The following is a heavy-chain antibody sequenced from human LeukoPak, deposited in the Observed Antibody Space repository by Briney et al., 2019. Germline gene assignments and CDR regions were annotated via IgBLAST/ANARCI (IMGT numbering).Heavy chain of an antibody. CDR2: INSDGIST. CDR1: GFTFSRYW. J-gene: IGHJ5*02. Sequence: GGSLRLSCAASGFTFSRYWMHWVRQAPGKGLVWVARINSDGISTSYADSVRGRFTISRDNAKNTLYLQMNSLRAEDTAVYFCAGETGTGFDPWGQGTLVTVS. CDR3: AGETGTGFDP. D-gene: IGHD3/OR15-3a*01. V-gene: IGHV3-74*01.